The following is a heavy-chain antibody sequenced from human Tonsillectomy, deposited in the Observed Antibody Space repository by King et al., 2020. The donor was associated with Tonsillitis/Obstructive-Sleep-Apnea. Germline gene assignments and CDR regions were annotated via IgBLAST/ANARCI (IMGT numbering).Heavy chain of an antibody. V-gene: IGHV3-30*18. CDR1: GFTFSSCG. CDR3: AKDRRYFADYYYYMDV. J-gene: IGHJ6*03. Sequence: VQLVESGGGVVQPGRSLRLSCAASGFTFSSCGMHWVRQAPGKGLEWVAVISYDGSNKYYADSVKDRFTISRDNSKNTLYLQMNSLRAEDTAVYYCAKDRRYFADYYYYMDVWGKGTTVTVSS. CDR2: ISYDGSNK. D-gene: IGHD3-9*01.